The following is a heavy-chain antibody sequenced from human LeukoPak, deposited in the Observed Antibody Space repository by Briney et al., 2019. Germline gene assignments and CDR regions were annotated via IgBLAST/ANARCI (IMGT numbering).Heavy chain of an antibody. CDR3: AKARLSSGWYRGPYYYYGMDV. CDR1: GFTFSSYA. CDR2: ISGSGGST. V-gene: IGHV3-23*01. D-gene: IGHD6-19*01. J-gene: IGHJ6*02. Sequence: GGSLRLSCAASGFTFSSYAMSWVRQAPGKGLEWVSAISGSGGSTYYADSVKGRFTISRDNSKNTLYLQMNSLRAEDTAVYYCAKARLSSGWYRGPYYYYGMDVWGQGTTVTVSS.